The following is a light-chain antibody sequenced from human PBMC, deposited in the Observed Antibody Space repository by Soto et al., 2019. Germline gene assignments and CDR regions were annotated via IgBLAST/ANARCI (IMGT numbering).Light chain of an antibody. CDR2: DTS. V-gene: IGKV3-11*01. CDR3: HQRNK. CDR1: QFLSSY. J-gene: IGKJ5*01. Sequence: EVVLTQAAPTLYLPPEEIAILSCRASQFLSSYLAWYQQKPGQPPRLLIYDTSNRATGIPARFSGSRSGTDFTLTISSLEPEDFGVYFCHQRNKFGQGTRLEIK.